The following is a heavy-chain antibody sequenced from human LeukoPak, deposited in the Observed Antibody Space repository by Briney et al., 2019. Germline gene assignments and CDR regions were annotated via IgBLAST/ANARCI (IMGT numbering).Heavy chain of an antibody. V-gene: IGHV7-4-1*02. CDR3: ARVGAEIIVPADY. J-gene: IGHJ4*02. CDR1: GYIFTDYA. D-gene: IGHD2-21*01. Sequence: ASVTVSCKASGYIFTDYAISWVRQAPGQGLQWLGWSNTNTGKPTYAQDFTGRLVFSLDTSVNTAYLQISSLKAEDTAVYYCARVGAEIIVPADYWGQGTLVTVSS. CDR2: SNTNTGKP.